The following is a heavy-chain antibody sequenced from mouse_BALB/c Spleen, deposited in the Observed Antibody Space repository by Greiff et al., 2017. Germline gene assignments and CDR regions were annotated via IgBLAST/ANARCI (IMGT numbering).Heavy chain of an antibody. V-gene: IGHV1-61*01. D-gene: IGHD2-4*01. CDR2: IHPSDSET. J-gene: IGHJ3*01. CDR3: TRGDDYDSAWFAY. Sequence: QVHVKQPGAELVRPGASVKLSCKASGYSFTSYWMNWVKQRPGQGLEWIGMIHPSDSETRLNQKFKDKATLTVDKSSSTAYMQLSILTSEDSAVYYCTRGDDYDSAWFAYWGQGTLVTVSA. CDR1: GYSFTSYW.